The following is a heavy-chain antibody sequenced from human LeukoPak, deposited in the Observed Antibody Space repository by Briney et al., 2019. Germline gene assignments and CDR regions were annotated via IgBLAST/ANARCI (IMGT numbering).Heavy chain of an antibody. CDR2: ISAYNGNT. V-gene: IGHV1-18*01. CDR1: GYTFTSYG. CDR3: ARDEVAIYYYYGMDV. D-gene: IGHD2-15*01. Sequence: ASVKVSCKASGYTFTSYGISWVRQAPGQGLEWMGWISAYNGNTNYVQKLQGRVTMPTDTPTSTAYLELRSLRSADPAVYCCARDEVAIYYYYGMDVWGQGATVAVSS. J-gene: IGHJ6*02.